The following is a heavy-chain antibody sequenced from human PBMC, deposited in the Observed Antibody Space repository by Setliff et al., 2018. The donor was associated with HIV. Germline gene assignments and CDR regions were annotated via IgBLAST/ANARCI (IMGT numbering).Heavy chain of an antibody. CDR2: FDPEDGET. Sequence: ASVKVSCKVSGYTLTELSMHWVRQAPGKGLEWMGGFDPEDGETIYAQKFQGRVTMTEDTSTDTAYMELSSLRSEDTAVYYCARGQFLEWQDPRGWFDPWGQGTLVTVSS. CDR1: GYTLTELS. CDR3: ARGQFLEWQDPRGWFDP. J-gene: IGHJ5*02. D-gene: IGHD3-3*01. V-gene: IGHV1-24*01.